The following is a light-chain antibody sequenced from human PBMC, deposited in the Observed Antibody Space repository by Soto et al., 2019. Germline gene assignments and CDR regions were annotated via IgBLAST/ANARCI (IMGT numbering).Light chain of an antibody. V-gene: IGKV3-11*01. J-gene: IGKJ1*01. Sequence: EIVLTQSPATLSLSPGERATLSCRASQSVSSYLAWYQQKPGQAPRLLIYDASNRATGIPARFSGSGSGTDFTLTISSLEPEDFAVYYCQQRSNWPPGLTFGQGTKVAIK. CDR1: QSVSSY. CDR3: QQRSNWPPGLT. CDR2: DAS.